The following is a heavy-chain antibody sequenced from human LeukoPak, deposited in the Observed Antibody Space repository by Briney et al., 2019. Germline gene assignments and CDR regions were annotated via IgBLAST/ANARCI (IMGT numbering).Heavy chain of an antibody. V-gene: IGHV4-39*07. CDR1: GGSISSSSYY. CDR3: ATEPGYSSGWYVNDAFDI. Sequence: SETLSLACTVSGGSISSSSYYWGWIRQPQGKGLEWIGSIYYSGSTYYNPSLKSRVTISVDTSKNQFSLKLSSVTAADTAVYYCATEPGYSSGWYVNDAFDIWGQGTMVTVSS. CDR2: IYYSGST. J-gene: IGHJ3*02. D-gene: IGHD6-19*01.